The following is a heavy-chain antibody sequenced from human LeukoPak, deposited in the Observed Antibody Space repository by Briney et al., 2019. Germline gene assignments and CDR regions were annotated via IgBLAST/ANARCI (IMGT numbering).Heavy chain of an antibody. CDR1: GYSISSGYY. J-gene: IGHJ4*02. CDR3: ARPGYCSSTSCFPDY. D-gene: IGHD2-2*01. V-gene: IGHV4-38-2*01. Sequence: PSETLSLTCAVSGYSISSGYYWGWIRQPPGKGLEWIGSIYHSGSTYYNPSLKSRVTISVDTSKNQFSLTLSSVTAADTAVYYCARPGYCSSTSCFPDYWGQGTLVTVSS. CDR2: IYHSGST.